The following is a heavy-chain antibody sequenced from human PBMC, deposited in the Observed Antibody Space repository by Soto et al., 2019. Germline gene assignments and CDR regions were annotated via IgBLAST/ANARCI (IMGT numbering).Heavy chain of an antibody. CDR2: IIPAFGKT. J-gene: IGHJ2*01. Sequence: QVQLVQSGAEVKKPGSSVKVSCKASGDTFTSYAVSWVRQAPGQGLEWMGKIIPAFGKTYYAQKFQGRLTIPADDSTSTAYMELSSLRSEDTAVYYCASTKYDSSAYYYWYLGLWGRGTLVTVSS. D-gene: IGHD3-22*01. CDR1: GDTFTSYA. CDR3: ASTKYDSSAYYYWYLGL. V-gene: IGHV1-69*18.